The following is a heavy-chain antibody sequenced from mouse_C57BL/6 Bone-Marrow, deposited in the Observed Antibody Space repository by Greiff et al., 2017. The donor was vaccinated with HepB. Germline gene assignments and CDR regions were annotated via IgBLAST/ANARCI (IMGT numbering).Heavy chain of an antibody. CDR2: IWRGGST. Sequence: VKLVESGPGLVQPSQSLSITCTVSGFSLTSYGVHWVRQSPGKGLEWLGVIWRGGSTDYNAAFMSRLSITKDNSKSQVFFKMNSLQADDTAIYYCAKGGWLRLNYWYFDVWGTGTTVTVSS. CDR1: GFSLTSYG. V-gene: IGHV2-5*01. J-gene: IGHJ1*03. CDR3: AKGGWLRLNYWYFDV. D-gene: IGHD2-2*01.